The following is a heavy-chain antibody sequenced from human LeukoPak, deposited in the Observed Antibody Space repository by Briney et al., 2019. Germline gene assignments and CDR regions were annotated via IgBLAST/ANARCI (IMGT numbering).Heavy chain of an antibody. CDR2: ISTDGNYN. J-gene: IGHJ4*02. Sequence: GGSLRLSCAASGFTFSNYAIYWVRQAPGKGLEWVSVISTDGNYNYYADSVEGRFAVSRDNSKNIMYLKMNSLSADDTAVYYCARRPVPTIKVYFDSWGQGTLVTVSS. V-gene: IGHV3-30*09. CDR1: GFTFSNYA. D-gene: IGHD5-24*01. CDR3: ARRPVPTIKVYFDS.